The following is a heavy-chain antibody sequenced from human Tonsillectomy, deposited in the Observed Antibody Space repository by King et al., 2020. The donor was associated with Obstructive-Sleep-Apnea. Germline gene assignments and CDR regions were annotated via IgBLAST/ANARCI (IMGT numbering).Heavy chain of an antibody. Sequence: VQLVESGGGVGQPGRSLRLSCAASGFTFNSYGMHWVRQAPGKGLEGLAVISYDVSNKKYADSVKGRFTISRDNSKNTLYLKMNSLRAEDTAMYYCAKNEASISAVSTDPIAWGQGTLVTVSS. CDR3: AKNEASISAVSTDPIA. CDR2: ISYDVSNK. D-gene: IGHD6-6*01. J-gene: IGHJ5*02. V-gene: IGHV3-30*18. CDR1: GFTFNSYG.